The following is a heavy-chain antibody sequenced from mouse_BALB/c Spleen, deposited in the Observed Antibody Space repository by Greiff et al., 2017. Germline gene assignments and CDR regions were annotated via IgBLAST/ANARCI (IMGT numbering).Heavy chain of an antibody. D-gene: IGHD2-1*01. Sequence: QVQLKESAAELARPGASVKMSCKASGYTFTSYTMHWVKQRPGQGMEWIGYINPSSGYTEYNQKFKDKTTLTADKSSSTAYMQLSSLTSEDSAVYYCARLHYGNYYAMDYWGQGTTVTVSS. J-gene: IGHJ4*01. CDR2: INPSSGYT. CDR1: GYTFTSYT. CDR3: ARLHYGNYYAMDY. V-gene: IGHV1-4*02.